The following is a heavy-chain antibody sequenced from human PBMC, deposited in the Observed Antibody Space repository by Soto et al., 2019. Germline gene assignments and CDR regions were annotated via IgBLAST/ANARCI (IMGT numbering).Heavy chain of an antibody. CDR2: TSSSGSTI. D-gene: IGHD7-27*01. CDR1: GFTFSSYE. J-gene: IGHJ6*02. V-gene: IGHV3-48*03. Sequence: PGGSLRLSCAASGFTFSSYEMNWVRQAPGKGLEWISYTSSSGSTIYYADSVKGRFTISRDNAKNSLYLQMNSLRAEDTAVYYCARGTVWGSSDYSYYGVDVWGQGTTVTVSS. CDR3: ARGTVWGSSDYSYYGVDV.